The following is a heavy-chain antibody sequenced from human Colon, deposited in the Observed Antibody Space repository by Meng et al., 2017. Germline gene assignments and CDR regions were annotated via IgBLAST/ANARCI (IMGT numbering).Heavy chain of an antibody. CDR2: IYHSGST. V-gene: IGHV4-38-2*02. D-gene: IGHD4-17*01. CDR1: GYSISSGYY. CDR3: ARGMTKVTLGGTFDP. Sequence: GSLLLSCTVSGYSISSGYYCGWIRQPPGKGLEWIGSIYHSGSTYYNQSLKSRVTISVDTSKNQFSLKLSSVTAADTAVYYCARGMTKVTLGGTFDPWGQGTLVTVSS. J-gene: IGHJ5*02.